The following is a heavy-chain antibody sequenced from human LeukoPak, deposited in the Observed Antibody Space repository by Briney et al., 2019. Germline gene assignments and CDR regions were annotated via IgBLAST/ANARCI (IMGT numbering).Heavy chain of an antibody. J-gene: IGHJ4*02. CDR2: IYYSGSI. D-gene: IGHD3-22*01. Sequence: SETLSLTCTVSGGSVSSGSYYWSWIRQPPGRGLEWIGYIYYSGSIKYNPSLKSRVTMSVDTSKNQFSLKLSSVTAADTAIYYCARENPSGYYNRPIDYWGQGTLVTVSS. V-gene: IGHV4-61*01. CDR3: ARENPSGYYNRPIDY. CDR1: GGSVSSGSYY.